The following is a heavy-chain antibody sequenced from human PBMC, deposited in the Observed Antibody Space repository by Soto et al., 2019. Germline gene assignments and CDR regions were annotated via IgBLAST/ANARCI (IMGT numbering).Heavy chain of an antibody. CDR2: ISYDGSNK. CDR1: GFTFSSYG. D-gene: IGHD4-17*01. V-gene: IGHV3-30*18. J-gene: IGHJ4*02. CDR3: AKDSLTTVTTFVDY. Sequence: GGSLRLSCAASGFTFSSYGMHWVRQAPGKGLEWVAVISYDGSNKYYADSVKGRFTISRDNSKNTLYLQMNSLRAEDTAVYYCAKDSLTTVTTFVDYWGQGTLVTVSS.